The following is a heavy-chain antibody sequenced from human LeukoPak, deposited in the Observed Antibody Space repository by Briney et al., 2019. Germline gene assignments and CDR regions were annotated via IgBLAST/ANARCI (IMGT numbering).Heavy chain of an antibody. V-gene: IGHV4-34*01. CDR2: INHSGST. Sequence: SETLSLTCAVYGGSFSGYYWSWIRQPPGKGLEWIGGINHSGSTNYNPSLKSRVTISVDTSKNQFSLKLSSVTAADTAVYYCARVDTAMVTSAFDYWGQGTLVTVSS. D-gene: IGHD5-18*01. CDR3: ARVDTAMVTSAFDY. J-gene: IGHJ4*02. CDR1: GGSFSGYY.